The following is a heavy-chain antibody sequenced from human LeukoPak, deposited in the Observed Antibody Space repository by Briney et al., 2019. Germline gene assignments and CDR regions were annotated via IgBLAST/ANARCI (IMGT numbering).Heavy chain of an antibody. CDR2: LSPSGGGT. CDR1: GYTFTSYY. CDR3: ARGVVVGATSGAFDI. Sequence: ASVKVSCKASGYTFTSYYMHWVRQAPGQGLEWMGILSPSGGGTSYAQKFQGRVTMTRGTSTSTVYMELSSLRSEDTAVYYCARGVVVGATSGAFDIWGQGTMVTVSS. J-gene: IGHJ3*02. D-gene: IGHD1-26*01. V-gene: IGHV1-46*01.